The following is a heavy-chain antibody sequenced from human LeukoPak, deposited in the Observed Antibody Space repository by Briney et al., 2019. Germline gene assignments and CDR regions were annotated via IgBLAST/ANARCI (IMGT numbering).Heavy chain of an antibody. CDR2: ISAYNGNT. Sequence: GASVKVSCKASGYTFTSYGISWVRQAPGQGLEWMGWISAYNGNTNYAQKLQGRVTMTTDTSTSTAYMELRSLRSDDTAVYYCARLSVEMATRTNWFDPWGQGTLVTVSS. J-gene: IGHJ5*02. CDR1: GYTFTSYG. CDR3: ARLSVEMATRTNWFDP. V-gene: IGHV1-18*01. D-gene: IGHD5-24*01.